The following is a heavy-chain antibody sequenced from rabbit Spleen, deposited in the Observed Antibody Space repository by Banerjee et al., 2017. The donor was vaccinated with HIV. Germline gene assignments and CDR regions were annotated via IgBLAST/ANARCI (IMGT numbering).Heavy chain of an antibody. V-gene: IGHV1S45*01. J-gene: IGHJ6*01. CDR3: ARDTGSSFSTYGMDL. CDR1: GFSLSSSYY. Sequence: QEQLEESGGGLVKPGASLTLTCTASGFSLSSSYYMCWVRQAPGKGLEWIACIYTTSGGTYYASWAKGRFTISKTSSTTVTLQMTSLTVADTATYFCARDTGSSFSTYGMDLWGPGTLVTVS. D-gene: IGHD8-1*01. CDR2: IYTTSGGT.